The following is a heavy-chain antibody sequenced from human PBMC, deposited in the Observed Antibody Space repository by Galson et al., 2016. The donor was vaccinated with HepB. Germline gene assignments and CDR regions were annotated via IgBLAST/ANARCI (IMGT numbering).Heavy chain of an antibody. CDR2: ISNTGNTI. Sequence: SLRLSCAASGFAFNFYEMNWVRQAPGKGLEWISYISNTGNTIYYADSVKGRFTISRDNAKNSLYLHMNSLRAEDTALYYCARPLGELLPFDFWGQGTLVSVSS. J-gene: IGHJ4*02. CDR3: ARPLGELLPFDF. V-gene: IGHV3-48*03. CDR1: GFAFNFYE. D-gene: IGHD3-16*01.